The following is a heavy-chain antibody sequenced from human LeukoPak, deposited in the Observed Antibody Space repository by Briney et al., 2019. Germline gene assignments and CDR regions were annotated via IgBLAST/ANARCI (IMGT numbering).Heavy chain of an antibody. Sequence: GGSLRLSCAGSGYTVGSNYMTWVRQAPGKGLEWVSLIFGGGDTRYADSVKGRFTISKDNSKNTVYLQMNSLRADDTAVYFCWRPNVLSSVDFWGKGTLVTVAS. CDR3: WRPNVLSSVDF. D-gene: IGHD5/OR15-5a*01. J-gene: IGHJ4*02. CDR2: IFGGGDT. V-gene: IGHV3-53*01. CDR1: GYTVGSNY.